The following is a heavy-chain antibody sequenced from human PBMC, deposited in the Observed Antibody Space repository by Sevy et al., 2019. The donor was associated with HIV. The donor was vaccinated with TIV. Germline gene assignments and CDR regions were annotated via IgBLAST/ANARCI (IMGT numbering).Heavy chain of an antibody. D-gene: IGHD5-12*01. CDR1: GFTVSSNY. V-gene: IGHV3-53*01. Sequence: GGSLRLSCAASGFTVSSNYMSWVRQAPGKGLEWVSVIYSGGSTYYADSVKGRFTISRDNSKNTLYLQMNSLRAEDTAVYYCASRVDIVATGEDDAFDIWGQGTMVTVSS. J-gene: IGHJ3*02. CDR2: IYSGGST. CDR3: ASRVDIVATGEDDAFDI.